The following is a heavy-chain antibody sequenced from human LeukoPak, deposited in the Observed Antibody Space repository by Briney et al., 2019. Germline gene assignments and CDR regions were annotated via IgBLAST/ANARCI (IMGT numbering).Heavy chain of an antibody. V-gene: IGHV4-39*07. CDR1: GGSISSSSYY. Sequence: SETLSLTYTVSGGSISSSSYYWGWIRQPPGKGLEWIGSIYYSGSTYYNPSLKSRVTISVDTSKNQFSLKLSSVTAADTAVYYCASGGLQGDAFDIWGQGTMVTVSS. J-gene: IGHJ3*02. CDR2: IYYSGST. D-gene: IGHD3-10*01. CDR3: ASGGLQGDAFDI.